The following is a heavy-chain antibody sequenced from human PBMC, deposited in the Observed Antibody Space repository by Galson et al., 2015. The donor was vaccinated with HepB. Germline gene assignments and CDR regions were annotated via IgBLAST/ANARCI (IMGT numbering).Heavy chain of an antibody. Sequence: LSLTCTVSGGSFSNSDYYWAWIRQSPGKGLEWIGSIFYRGRTYYNPSLKSRITMSVDTSKNQFSLKLTSVTAADTAVYFCSRRGNGFNLPDFDYWGQGSLVTVSS. CDR1: GGSFSNSDYY. CDR3: SRRGNGFNLPDFDY. CDR2: IFYRGRT. J-gene: IGHJ4*02. D-gene: IGHD5-24*01. V-gene: IGHV4-39*01.